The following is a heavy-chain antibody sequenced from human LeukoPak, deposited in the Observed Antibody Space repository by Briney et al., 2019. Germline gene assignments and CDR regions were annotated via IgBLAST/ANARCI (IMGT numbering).Heavy chain of an antibody. Sequence: SETLSLTCTVSGGSISSGSYYWSWIRQPAGKGLEWIGRIYTSGSTNYNPSLKSRVTISVDTSKNQFSLKLSSVTAADTAVYYCARGHAYYDSSGSCFDYWRQGTLVTVSS. J-gene: IGHJ4*02. CDR2: IYTSGST. CDR1: GGSISSGSYY. V-gene: IGHV4-61*02. CDR3: ARGHAYYDSSGSCFDY. D-gene: IGHD3-22*01.